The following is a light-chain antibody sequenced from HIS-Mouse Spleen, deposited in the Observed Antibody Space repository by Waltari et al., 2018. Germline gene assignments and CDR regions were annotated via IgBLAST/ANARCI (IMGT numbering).Light chain of an antibody. CDR2: DDS. CDR1: NIGSKS. Sequence: SYVLTQPPSVSVAPGKTARITCGGNNIGSKSVHWYQQKPGQAPVLGVYDDSDRPSGIRERLSGSNSGNTATLTISRVEAGDEADYYCQVWDSSSDHVVFGGGTKLTVL. V-gene: IGLV3-21*03. J-gene: IGLJ2*01. CDR3: QVWDSSSDHVV.